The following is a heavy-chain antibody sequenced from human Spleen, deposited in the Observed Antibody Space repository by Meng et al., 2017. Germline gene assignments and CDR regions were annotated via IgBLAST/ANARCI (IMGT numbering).Heavy chain of an antibody. CDR2: ISSSSSYI. D-gene: IGHD1-26*01. V-gene: IGHV3-21*01. CDR1: GFTFSSYS. J-gene: IGHJ6*02. Sequence: GESLKISCAASGFTFSSYSMNWVRQAPGKGLEWVSSISSSSSYIYYADSVKGRFTISRDNAKNSLYLQMSSLRAEDTAVYYCARDLSNEGSYIYYGMDVWGQGTTVTVSS. CDR3: ARDLSNEGSYIYYGMDV.